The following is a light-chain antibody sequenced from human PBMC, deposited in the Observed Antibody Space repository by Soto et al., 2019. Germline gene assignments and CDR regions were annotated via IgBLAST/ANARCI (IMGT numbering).Light chain of an antibody. J-gene: IGLJ1*01. V-gene: IGLV2-14*03. CDR3: CSLTTSHTYV. CDR2: HVT. CDR1: SSDIGHYDY. Sequence: QSALTQPASVSGSPGQSITISCTGTSSDIGHYDYVSWYQQHPGKAPKLMIYHVTYRPSGVSNRYSGSKSGNSASLTISGHQADDEADYYCCSLTTSHTYVFGSGTKVTV.